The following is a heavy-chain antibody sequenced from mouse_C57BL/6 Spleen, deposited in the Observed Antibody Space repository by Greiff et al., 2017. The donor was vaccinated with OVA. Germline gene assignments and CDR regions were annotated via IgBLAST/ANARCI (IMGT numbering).Heavy chain of an antibody. CDR3: AREGDWDERGALDY. J-gene: IGHJ2*01. D-gene: IGHD4-1*01. Sequence: QVQLQQPGAELVKPGASVKLSCKASGYTFTSYWMHWVKQRPGQGLEWIGMIHPNSGSTNYNEKFKSKATLTVDKSSSTAYMQLSSLTSEDSAVYYCAREGDWDERGALDYWGQGTTLTVSS. CDR1: GYTFTSYW. CDR2: IHPNSGST. V-gene: IGHV1-64*01.